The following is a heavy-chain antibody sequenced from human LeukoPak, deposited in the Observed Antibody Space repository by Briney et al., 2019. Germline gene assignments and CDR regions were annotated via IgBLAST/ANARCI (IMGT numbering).Heavy chain of an antibody. CDR2: INSDGSST. V-gene: IGHV3-74*01. Sequence: GGSLRLSCAASGFTLSSYWMHWVRQAPGKGLVWVARINSDGSSTNYADSVKGRFTISRDIAKNTLFLQMNSLRAEDTAVYYCARGSYYLLYSGYDYSGDYWGQGTLVTVSS. CDR1: GFTLSSYW. J-gene: IGHJ4*02. CDR3: ARGSYYLLYSGYDYSGDY. D-gene: IGHD5-12*01.